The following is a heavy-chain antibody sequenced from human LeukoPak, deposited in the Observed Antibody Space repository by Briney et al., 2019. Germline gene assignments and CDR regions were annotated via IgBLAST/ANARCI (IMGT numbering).Heavy chain of an antibody. Sequence: ASVKVSCKASGYTFTGYYMHWVRQAPGQGLEWMGWINPNSGGTNYAQKFQGWVTMTRDTSISTAYMELSRLRSDDTAVYYCARSVATMRGSWFDPWGHGTLVTVSS. J-gene: IGHJ5*02. CDR3: ARSVATMRGSWFDP. V-gene: IGHV1-2*04. CDR1: GYTFTGYY. D-gene: IGHD5-12*01. CDR2: INPNSGGT.